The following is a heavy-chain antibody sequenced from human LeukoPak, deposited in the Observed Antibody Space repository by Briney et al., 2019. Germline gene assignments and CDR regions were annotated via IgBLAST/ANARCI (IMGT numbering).Heavy chain of an antibody. V-gene: IGHV4-59*01. CDR3: ARLGFGSRTNKALDI. Sequence: PSETLSLTCTVSGGSITRYYWSCIRQPPGKGLEWIGYIYYSGSSSYNPTLKSRVTISVDTSKNQYSLELRSVTAADTAVYYCARLGFGSRTNKALDIWGQGTMVTVSS. CDR1: GGSITRYY. D-gene: IGHD2-8*01. J-gene: IGHJ3*02. CDR2: IYYSGSS.